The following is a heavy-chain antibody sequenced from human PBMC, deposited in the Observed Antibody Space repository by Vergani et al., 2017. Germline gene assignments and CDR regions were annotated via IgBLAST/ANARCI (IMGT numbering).Heavy chain of an antibody. CDR3: ARWDYGDSGDSFDS. V-gene: IGHV4-59*01. CDR1: GGPFSSYH. J-gene: IGHJ3*02. Sequence: QVQLQELGPGLVKPSETLSPTCTVLGGPFSSYHWSWIRQPPGKGLEWFGYIYYRGSTNYNPSLKSRVTISVDTSKNQFSLKLSSVTAADTAVYYCARWDYGDSGDSFDSWSQGTMVAVSS. CDR2: IYYRGST. D-gene: IGHD4-17*01.